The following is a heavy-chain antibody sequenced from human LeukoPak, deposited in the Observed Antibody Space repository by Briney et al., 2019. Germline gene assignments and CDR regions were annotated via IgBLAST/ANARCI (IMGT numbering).Heavy chain of an antibody. D-gene: IGHD3-22*01. CDR1: GFTFSDYY. CDR2: ISHSGGSL. Sequence: GGSLRLSCAGSGFTFSDYYMSWIRQTPGKGLEWVSSISHSGGSLYYTDSVKGRFTISRDNSKNTLFLQMNSLRADDTAVYFCAKTPNSGFSRDAFDIWGQGTMVTVSS. J-gene: IGHJ3*02. V-gene: IGHV3-23*01. CDR3: AKTPNSGFSRDAFDI.